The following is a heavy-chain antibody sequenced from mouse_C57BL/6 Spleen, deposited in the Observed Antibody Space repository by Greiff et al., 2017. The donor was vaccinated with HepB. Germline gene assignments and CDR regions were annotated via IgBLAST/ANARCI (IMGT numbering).Heavy chain of an antibody. Sequence: QVQLQQSGPELVKPGASVKISCKASGYAFSSSWMNWVKQRPGKGLEWIGRIFPGDGDTNYNGKFKGKATLTADKSSSTAYMQLSSLTSEDSAVYFCARQEGLLFAYWGQGTLVTVSA. D-gene: IGHD2-3*01. CDR3: ARQEGLLFAY. V-gene: IGHV1-82*01. J-gene: IGHJ3*01. CDR1: GYAFSSSW. CDR2: IFPGDGDT.